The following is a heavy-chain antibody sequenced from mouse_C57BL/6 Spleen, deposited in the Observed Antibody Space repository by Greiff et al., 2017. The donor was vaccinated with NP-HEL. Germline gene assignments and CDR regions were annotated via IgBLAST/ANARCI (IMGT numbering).Heavy chain of an antibody. CDR1: GFSLTSYG. V-gene: IGHV2-5*01. D-gene: IGHD1-1*01. CDR2: IWRGGST. CDR3: AKGPHYYGSSYDAMDY. Sequence: VQLQQSGPGLVQPSQSLSITCTVSGFSLTSYGVHWVRQSPGKGLEWLGVIWRGGSTDYNAAFMSRLSITKDNSKSQVFFKMNSLQADDTAIYYCAKGPHYYGSSYDAMDYWGQGTSVTVSS. J-gene: IGHJ4*01.